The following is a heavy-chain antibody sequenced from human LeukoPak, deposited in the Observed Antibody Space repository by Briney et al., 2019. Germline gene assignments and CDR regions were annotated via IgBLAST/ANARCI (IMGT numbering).Heavy chain of an antibody. V-gene: IGHV1-18*01. Sequence: ASVKVSCKVSGYTFTSYGISWVRQAPGQGLEWMGWISGYTGNTNYAHKLQGRVTMTTDTSTSTAYMELRSLRSDDTAVYYCARRTIFGVVTFDYWGQGTLVTVPS. CDR2: ISGYTGNT. D-gene: IGHD3-3*01. CDR1: GYTFTSYG. CDR3: ARRTIFGVVTFDY. J-gene: IGHJ4*02.